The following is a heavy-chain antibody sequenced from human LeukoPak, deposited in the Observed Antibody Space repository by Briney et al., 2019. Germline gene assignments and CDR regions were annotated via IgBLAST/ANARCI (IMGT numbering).Heavy chain of an antibody. Sequence: PSETLSLTCAVYGGSFSDYYWSWIRKPPGKGLEWIGEINHSGSTNYNPSLKSRVTISVDTSKNQFSLKLSSVTAADTAVYYCARNYGSGSYYWFDPWGQGTLVTVSS. CDR1: GGSFSDYY. CDR3: ARNYGSGSYYWFDP. D-gene: IGHD3-10*01. CDR2: INHSGST. V-gene: IGHV4-34*01. J-gene: IGHJ5*02.